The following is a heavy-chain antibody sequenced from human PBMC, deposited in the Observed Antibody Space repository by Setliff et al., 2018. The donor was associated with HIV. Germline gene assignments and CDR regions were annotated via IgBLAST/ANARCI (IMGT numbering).Heavy chain of an antibody. V-gene: IGHV4-4*02. J-gene: IGHJ3*02. Sequence: PSETLSLTCIVSGGSISNYYWWTWVRQPPGKGLEWIGEIDHSGTTDYKPSLKSRVTMSLDQAKKQLSLRLSYVTAADTAVYYCARGRQIGIEGAGAFDIWGPGTVVTVTS. CDR3: ARGRQIGIEGAGAFDI. D-gene: IGHD1-26*01. CDR1: GGSISNYYW. CDR2: IDHSGTT.